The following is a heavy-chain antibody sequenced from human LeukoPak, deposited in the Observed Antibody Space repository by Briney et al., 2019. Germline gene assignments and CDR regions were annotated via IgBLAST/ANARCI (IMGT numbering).Heavy chain of an antibody. D-gene: IGHD6-25*01. V-gene: IGHV4-59*01. CDR3: ARSYSSGFFDY. J-gene: IGHJ4*02. CDR1: GGSFSGYY. CDR2: IYYSGST. Sequence: PSETLSLTCAVYGGSFSGYYWSWIRQPPGKGLEWIGYIYYSGSTNYNPSLKSRATISVDTSKNQFSLKLISVTSAGTAVYYCARSYSSGFFDYWGQGTLVTVSS.